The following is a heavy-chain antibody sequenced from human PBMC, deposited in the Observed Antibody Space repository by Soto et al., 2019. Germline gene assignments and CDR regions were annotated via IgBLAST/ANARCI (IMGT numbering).Heavy chain of an antibody. V-gene: IGHV1-3*01. Sequence: VASVKGSCKASGYTFTGYAMHWVRQAPGQRLEWMGWINAGNGNTKYSQKFQGRVTITRDTSASTAYMELSSLRSEDTAVYYCARAVAVPADFDYWGPGTLVTVSS. CDR1: GYTFTGYA. D-gene: IGHD6-19*01. J-gene: IGHJ4*02. CDR2: INAGNGNT. CDR3: ARAVAVPADFDY.